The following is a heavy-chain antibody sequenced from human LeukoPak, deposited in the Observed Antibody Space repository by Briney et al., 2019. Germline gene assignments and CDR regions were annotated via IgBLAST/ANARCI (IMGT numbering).Heavy chain of an antibody. CDR3: ARATWELPRDDAFDI. J-gene: IGHJ3*02. D-gene: IGHD1-26*01. CDR2: IRKGRSTI. CDR1: GLTLNFCS. V-gene: IGHV3-48*01. Sequence: GGSLSLFHGASGLTLNFCSKKCVRHARGRAWEDVSYIRKGRSTIYYADSVKGRFTISRENAKNAVYLQMNSLRAQDTAVYHCARATWELPRDDAFDIWGQGTMVTVSS.